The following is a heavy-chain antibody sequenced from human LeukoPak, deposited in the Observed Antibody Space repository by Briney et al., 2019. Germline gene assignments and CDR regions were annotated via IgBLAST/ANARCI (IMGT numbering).Heavy chain of an antibody. CDR2: ISYDGSNK. Sequence: GRSLRLSCAASGFTFSSYGMHWVRQAPGKGLEWVAVISYDGSNKYYADSVKGRFTISRDNSKNTLYLQMNSLRAEDTAVYYCAKDRGFGGVIVLDYWGQGTLVTVSS. CDR1: GFTFSSYG. V-gene: IGHV3-30*18. J-gene: IGHJ4*02. CDR3: AKDRGFGGVIVLDY. D-gene: IGHD3-16*02.